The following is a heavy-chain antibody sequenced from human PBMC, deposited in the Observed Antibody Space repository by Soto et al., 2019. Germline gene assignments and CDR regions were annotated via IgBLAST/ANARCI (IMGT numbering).Heavy chain of an antibody. CDR3: ARSQQTGMTGGYGLDV. CDR1: GFTFNIYS. V-gene: IGHV3-21*06. CDR2: ISSSSSFI. J-gene: IGHJ6*02. Sequence: EVQVMESGGGLVKPGGSLRLSCATSGFTFNIYSMTWVRQAPGKGLEWVASISSSSSFIYYADSVKGRFTISRDNAKNSLYLHLSSLRGEDTAVYYCARSQQTGMTGGYGLDVWGQGTTVTVSS. D-gene: IGHD3-9*01.